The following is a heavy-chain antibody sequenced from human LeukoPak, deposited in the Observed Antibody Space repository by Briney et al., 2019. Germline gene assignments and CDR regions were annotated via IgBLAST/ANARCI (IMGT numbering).Heavy chain of an antibody. J-gene: IGHJ3*02. CDR3: ARPFWSGYCGRNSEGAFDI. CDR1: GGSFSGYY. V-gene: IGHV4-34*01. Sequence: SETLSLTCAVYGGSFSGYYWSWIRQPPGKGLEWIGEINHSGSTNYNPSLESPVTISVDTSKNQFSLKLSSVTAADTAVYYCARPFWSGYCGRNSEGAFDIWGQGTMVTVSS. D-gene: IGHD3-3*01. CDR2: INHSGST.